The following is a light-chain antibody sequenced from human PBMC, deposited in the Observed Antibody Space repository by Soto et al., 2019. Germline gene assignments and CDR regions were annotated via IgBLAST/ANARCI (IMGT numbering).Light chain of an antibody. Sequence: DIVMTQSPDSLAVSLGERATINCKSSQSVLYSSNNKNNLAWYQQKPGQPPKLLIYWASTRESVVPDRFSGSGFGSAFTLTTSRLEAEDVAVYYCQQYCSTPLSFGGGTKVEIK. V-gene: IGKV4-1*01. CDR2: WAS. J-gene: IGKJ4*01. CDR1: QSVLYSSNNKNN. CDR3: QQYCSTPLS.